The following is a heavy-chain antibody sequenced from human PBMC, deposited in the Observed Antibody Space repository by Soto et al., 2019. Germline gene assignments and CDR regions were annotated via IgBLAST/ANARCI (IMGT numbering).Heavy chain of an antibody. J-gene: IGHJ6*02. CDR3: TRVLGYTFAPGKTRYYAMDV. Sequence: QVQLVQSGAEVKKPGSSVTVSCKTSGGTFSKDAINWVRQAPGQGLEWMGLLIPVFGSPIYAQKVQGRIRITADESTSTAFMDLSSLRSEDTAVYYCTRVLGYTFAPGKTRYYAMDVWGQGTTVSVSS. D-gene: IGHD5-18*01. CDR2: LIPVFGSP. CDR1: GGTFSKDA. V-gene: IGHV1-69*01.